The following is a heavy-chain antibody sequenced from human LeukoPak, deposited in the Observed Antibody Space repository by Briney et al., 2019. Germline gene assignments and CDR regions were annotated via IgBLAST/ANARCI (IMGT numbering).Heavy chain of an antibody. CDR1: GGSISSHY. CDR3: ARGSSGGEYDP. D-gene: IGHD1-26*01. Sequence: PSETLSLTCTVSGGSISSHYWSWIRQPPGKGLEWIGYIYYSGSTNYNPSLKSRVTISVDTSKNQFSLKLSSVTAADTAVYYCARGSSGGEYDPWGQGTLVTVSS. V-gene: IGHV4-59*11. J-gene: IGHJ5*02. CDR2: IYYSGST.